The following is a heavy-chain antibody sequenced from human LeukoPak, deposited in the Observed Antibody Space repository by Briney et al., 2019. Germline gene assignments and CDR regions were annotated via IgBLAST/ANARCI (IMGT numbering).Heavy chain of an antibody. Sequence: SETLSLTCTVSGGSISSSSYYWGWVRQPPGKGLEWIGSIYYSGSNYYNTALKSRFTISVDTSKNQFILKLSSVDAADTAVYYCARAVPSSLVAFDIWGQGTMVTVSS. CDR2: IYYSGSN. CDR3: ARAVPSSLVAFDI. CDR1: GGSISSSSYY. J-gene: IGHJ3*02. V-gene: IGHV4-39*01. D-gene: IGHD2-2*01.